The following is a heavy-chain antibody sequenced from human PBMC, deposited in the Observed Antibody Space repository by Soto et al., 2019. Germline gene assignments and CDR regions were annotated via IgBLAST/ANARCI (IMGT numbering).Heavy chain of an antibody. Sequence: GESLKISCKGSGYSFTSYWIGWVRQMPGKGLEWMGIIYPGDSDTRYSPSFQGQVTISADKSISTAYLQWSSLKASDTAMYYCARQTSPYSGYDSYPYWGQGTLVTVSS. D-gene: IGHD5-12*01. CDR2: IYPGDSDT. V-gene: IGHV5-51*01. CDR3: ARQTSPYSGYDSYPY. J-gene: IGHJ4*02. CDR1: GYSFTSYW.